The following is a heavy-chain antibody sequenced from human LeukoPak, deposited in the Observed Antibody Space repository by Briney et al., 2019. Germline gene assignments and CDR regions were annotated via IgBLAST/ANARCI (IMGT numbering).Heavy chain of an antibody. CDR2: ISGKGGET. CDR3: AKTQNWNYISYYYYYMDV. Sequence: GGSLRLSCATSGFNFWNFVVNWVRQAPGKGLEWVSAISGKGGETYYRDSVRGRFTISKDSGDDTVYLEMNNLTAEDTAVYYCAKTQNWNYISYYYYYMDVWGKGTAVTVSS. D-gene: IGHD1-7*01. J-gene: IGHJ6*03. CDR1: GFNFWNFV. V-gene: IGHV3-23*01.